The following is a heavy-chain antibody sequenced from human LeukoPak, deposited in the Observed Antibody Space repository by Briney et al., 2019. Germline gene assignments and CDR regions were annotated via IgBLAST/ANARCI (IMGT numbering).Heavy chain of an antibody. CDR3: ARSCRLNCARQPGFDS. D-gene: IGHD1-1*01. V-gene: IGHV3-48*02. Sequence: PGGSLRLSCAASGFTISSYAMNWVRQAPGKGLEWVSYISSSSSPINYADSVKGRFTISRDNAKNSLYLQMNSLRDEDTAVYYCARSCRLNCARQPGFDSWGQGTLVTVSS. CDR1: GFTISSYA. J-gene: IGHJ5*01. CDR2: ISSSSSPI.